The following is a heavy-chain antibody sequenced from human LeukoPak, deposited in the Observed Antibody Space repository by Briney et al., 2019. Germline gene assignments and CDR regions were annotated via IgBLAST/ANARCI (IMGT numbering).Heavy chain of an antibody. CDR3: ARASGSSAVPFDY. CDR1: GYTFTSNY. V-gene: IGHV1-46*01. CDR2: IAPSSGTT. Sequence: ASVKVSCKASGYTFTSNYMHWVRQAPGQGLEWTGVIAPSSGTTSYAQKFQGRVTMTRDTSTSTLYMELSSLTSEDTAVYYCARASGSSAVPFDYWGQGTLVTVSS. D-gene: IGHD3-10*01. J-gene: IGHJ4*02.